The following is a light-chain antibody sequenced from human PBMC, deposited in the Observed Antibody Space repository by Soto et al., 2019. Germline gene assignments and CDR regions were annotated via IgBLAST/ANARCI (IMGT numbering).Light chain of an antibody. J-gene: IGKJ1*01. Sequence: EIVLTQSPGTLSLSPGERATLSCRASQSVSSNYLAWYQPKPGQAPRPLIYGASSRATGIPDRFSGSGAGTDFTLTISRLEPEDFAVYYCQQYGSSPWTFGQGTKVEIK. CDR2: GAS. CDR3: QQYGSSPWT. V-gene: IGKV3-20*01. CDR1: QSVSSNY.